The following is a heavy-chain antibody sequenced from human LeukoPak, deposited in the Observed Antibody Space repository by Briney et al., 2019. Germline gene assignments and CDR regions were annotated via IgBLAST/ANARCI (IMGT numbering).Heavy chain of an antibody. Sequence: ASVKVSCKASGYTFTSYGISWVRQAPGQGLEWMGWMNPNSGNTGYAQKFQGRVTITRNTSISTAYMELSSLRSEDTAVYYCAREESSGWYSFDYWGQGTLVTVSS. CDR2: MNPNSGNT. CDR1: GYTFTSYG. D-gene: IGHD6-19*01. CDR3: AREESSGWYSFDY. V-gene: IGHV1-8*03. J-gene: IGHJ4*02.